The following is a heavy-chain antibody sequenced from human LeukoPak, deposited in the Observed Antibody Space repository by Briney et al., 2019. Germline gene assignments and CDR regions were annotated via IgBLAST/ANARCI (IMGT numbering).Heavy chain of an antibody. V-gene: IGHV3-48*03. CDR3: AELGITMIGGV. D-gene: IGHD3-10*02. J-gene: IGHJ6*04. CDR2: ISGSGRTT. Sequence: PGGSLRLSCAASGFTFSSYAMTWVRQAPGKGLEWVSTISGSGRTTYYADSVKGRFTISRDNAKNSLYLQMNSLRAEDTAVYYCAELGITMIGGVWGEGTTVTISS. CDR1: GFTFSSYA.